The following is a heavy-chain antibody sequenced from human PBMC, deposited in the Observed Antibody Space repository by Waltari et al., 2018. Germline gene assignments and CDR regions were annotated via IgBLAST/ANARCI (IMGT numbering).Heavy chain of an antibody. J-gene: IGHJ5*02. CDR2: ISGAGMTT. CDR1: GFTFPSYD. Sequence: VQLVDSGGDMVQPGGSLRLSCAASGFTFPSYDMHWVRQAPGKGLEWVSGISGAGMTTYYADSVRGRFTISRDNAKNTVYLQMDSLRVEDTAVYYCAKDVALLVVPAAHDWFDPWGQGTLVTVSS. D-gene: IGHD2-2*01. V-gene: IGHV3-23*04. CDR3: AKDVALLVVPAAHDWFDP.